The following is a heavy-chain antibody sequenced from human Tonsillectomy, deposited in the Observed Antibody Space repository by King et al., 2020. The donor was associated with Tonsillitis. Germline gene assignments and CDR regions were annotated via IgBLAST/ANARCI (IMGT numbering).Heavy chain of an antibody. CDR3: VKDYFSKTDYGYALDI. CDR1: GFKFDDYV. Sequence: VQLVESGGGLVQPARSLRLSCVASGFKFDDYVMYWVRQLPGQGLEWVSAISWNSDTVGYADSVKGRFTVSRDNAKNSLYLEMNSLRPEDTALYYCVKDYFSKTDYGYALDIWGQGTMVIVSS. D-gene: IGHD3-10*01. J-gene: IGHJ3*02. V-gene: IGHV3-9*01. CDR2: ISWNSDTV.